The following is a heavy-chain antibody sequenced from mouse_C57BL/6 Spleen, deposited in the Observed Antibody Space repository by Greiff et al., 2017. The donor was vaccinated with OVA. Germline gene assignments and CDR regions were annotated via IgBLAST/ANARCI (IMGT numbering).Heavy chain of an antibody. CDR1: GYTFTSYW. J-gene: IGHJ2*01. CDR2: IDPSDSYP. CDR3: ARSDYGSSYGYFDY. V-gene: IGHV1-50*01. Sequence: QVQLQQPGAELVKPGASVKLSCKASGYTFTSYWMQWVKQRPGQGLEWIGEIDPSDSYPNYNQKFKGKATLTVDTSSSTAYMQLSSLTSEDSAFYYCARSDYGSSYGYFDYWGQGTTLTVSS. D-gene: IGHD1-1*01.